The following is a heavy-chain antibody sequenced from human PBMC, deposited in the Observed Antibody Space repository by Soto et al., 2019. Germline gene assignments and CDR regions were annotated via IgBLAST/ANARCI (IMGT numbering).Heavy chain of an antibody. CDR3: TREATVATIKYYYYYGMDV. D-gene: IGHD5-12*01. CDR1: GFTFGDYA. CDR2: IRSKAYGGTT. V-gene: IGHV3-49*04. Sequence: LRLSCTASGFTFGDYAMSWVRQAPGKGLEWVGFIRSKAYGGTTEYAASVKGRFTISRDDSKSIAYLQMNSLKTEDTAVYYCTREATVATIKYYYYYGMDVWGQGTTVTVSS. J-gene: IGHJ6*02.